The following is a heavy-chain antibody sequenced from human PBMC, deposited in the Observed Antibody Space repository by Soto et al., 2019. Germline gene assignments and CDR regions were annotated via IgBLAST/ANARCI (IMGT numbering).Heavy chain of an antibody. CDR2: IYDTGST. Sequence: SETLCLTCTVAGGSISGYYWSWIRQPPGKGLEWIGYIYDTGSTNYNPSLKSRVTISVDTSKNQFSLRLTSVTAADTAVYYCAAAPRYWGQGTLVTVSS. D-gene: IGHD2-15*01. CDR3: AAAPRY. V-gene: IGHV4-59*01. J-gene: IGHJ4*02. CDR1: GGSISGYY.